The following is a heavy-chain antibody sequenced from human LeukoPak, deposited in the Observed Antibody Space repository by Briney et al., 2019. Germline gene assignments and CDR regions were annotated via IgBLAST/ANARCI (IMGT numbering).Heavy chain of an antibody. CDR3: AGDQVPFDY. Sequence: SGGSLRLSCAASGFTFSTYALNWVRQAPGKGLEWVSAISDSGGAIFYADSVKGRFTMSRDNSKNSLFLQMNSLRVEDTAVYYCAGDQVPFDYWGHGTLVTVSS. V-gene: IGHV3-23*01. CDR2: ISDSGGAI. J-gene: IGHJ4*01. CDR1: GFTFSTYA.